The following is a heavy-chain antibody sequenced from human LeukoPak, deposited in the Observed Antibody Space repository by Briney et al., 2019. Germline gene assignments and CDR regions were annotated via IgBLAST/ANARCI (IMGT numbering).Heavy chain of an antibody. CDR3: AGEGGYYYGSWSPSDP. CDR2: IIPIFGTA. J-gene: IGHJ5*02. CDR1: VGTFSSYA. Sequence: SVQVSCKASVGTFSSYAISWVRQAPGQGLEWIGGIIPIFGTANYAQKFQGRVTITADKSTSTADMEQSSRSAEDTVLQYGAGEGGYYYGSWSPSDPGGQGTLVSVSS. V-gene: IGHV1-69*06. D-gene: IGHD3-10*01.